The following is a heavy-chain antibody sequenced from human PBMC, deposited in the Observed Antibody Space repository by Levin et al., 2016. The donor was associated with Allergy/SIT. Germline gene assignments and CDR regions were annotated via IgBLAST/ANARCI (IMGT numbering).Heavy chain of an antibody. J-gene: IGHJ4*02. Sequence: SETLSLTCAVEGVSFSGYYWAWIRQPPGKGLEWIGEIDNSRNTNYNPSLKSRASISVDKSKNEFSLKLTSVTAADTAMYYCARLTYIGYVYHDLWGQGTPVTVSS. V-gene: IGHV4-34*01. CDR2: IDNSRNT. CDR3: ARLTYIGYVYHDL. CDR1: GVSFSGYY. D-gene: IGHD5-12*01.